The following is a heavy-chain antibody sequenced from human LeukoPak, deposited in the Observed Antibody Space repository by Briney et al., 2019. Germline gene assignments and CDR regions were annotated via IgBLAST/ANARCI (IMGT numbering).Heavy chain of an antibody. D-gene: IGHD5-12*01. CDR1: GYSISSGYY. V-gene: IGHV4-38-2*01. J-gene: IGHJ4*02. CDR3: ARGYSGYGRFDY. CDR2: TYHSGST. Sequence: PSETLSLTCAVSGYSISSGYYWGWIRQPPGKGLEWIGSTYHSGSTYYNPSLKSRVTISVDTSKNQFSLKLSSVTAADTGVYYCARGYSGYGRFDYWGQGTLVTVSS.